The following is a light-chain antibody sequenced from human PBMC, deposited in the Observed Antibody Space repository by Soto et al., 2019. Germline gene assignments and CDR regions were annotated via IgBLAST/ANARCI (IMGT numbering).Light chain of an antibody. V-gene: IGKV1-27*01. CDR1: QSISNY. CDR3: QKYDSAPHT. J-gene: IGKJ2*01. CDR2: ATS. Sequence: DIQMTQSPSSLSASVGDRVTISCRASQSISNYLAWYQQKPGKVPKVLIYATSTLQSGVPSRFSGSGSGTDFTLTISRLQPEDVATYYCQKYDSAPHTFGQGTKLEIK.